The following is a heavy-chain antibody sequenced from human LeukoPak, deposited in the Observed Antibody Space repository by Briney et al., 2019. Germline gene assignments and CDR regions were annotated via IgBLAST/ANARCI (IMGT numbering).Heavy chain of an antibody. D-gene: IGHD6-13*01. Sequence: PGGSLRLSCAASGFTFNSYAMSWVRQAPGKGLEWVSAISGSDGSTYYADSVKGRFTISRDNSKNTLYLQMNSLRAEDTAVYYCARDPYFSSSWYRRYYYYGMDVWGQGTTVTVSS. CDR1: GFTFNSYA. J-gene: IGHJ6*02. CDR3: ARDPYFSSSWYRRYYYYGMDV. V-gene: IGHV3-23*01. CDR2: ISGSDGST.